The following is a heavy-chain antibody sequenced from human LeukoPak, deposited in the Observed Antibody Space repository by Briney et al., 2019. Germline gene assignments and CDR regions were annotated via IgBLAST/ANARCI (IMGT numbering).Heavy chain of an antibody. CDR2: ISSSGSTI. Sequence: PGGSLRLSCAASGFTFSSYEMNWVRQAPGKGLEWVSYISSSGSTIYYADSVKGRFTISRDNAKNSLYLQMNSLRAEDTAVYYCAREKLWFGELLWDYWGQGTLVTVSS. CDR1: GFTFSSYE. CDR3: AREKLWFGELLWDY. V-gene: IGHV3-48*03. D-gene: IGHD3-10*01. J-gene: IGHJ4*02.